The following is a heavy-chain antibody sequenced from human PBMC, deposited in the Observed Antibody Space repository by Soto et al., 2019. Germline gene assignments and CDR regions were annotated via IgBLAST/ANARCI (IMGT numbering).Heavy chain of an antibody. V-gene: IGHV1-18*01. Sequence: QVQLVQSGAEVKKPGASVKVSCKASGYTFTSYGITWVRQAPGQGLEWLGWINGYNGNTNYAQKLQGRVTMTTDTPTSTAYMELRSLRSDDTAVYYCARMGDVTYYYYGMDVWGQGTTVTVSS. CDR1: GYTFTSYG. CDR2: INGYNGNT. D-gene: IGHD3-16*01. J-gene: IGHJ6*02. CDR3: ARMGDVTYYYYGMDV.